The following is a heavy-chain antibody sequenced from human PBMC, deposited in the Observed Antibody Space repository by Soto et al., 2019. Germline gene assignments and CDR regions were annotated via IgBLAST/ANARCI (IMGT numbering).Heavy chain of an antibody. CDR2: ISYDGNNK. CDR1: GFTFSSYG. D-gene: IGHD4-17*01. CDR3: AKDHLETTVTTPSY. V-gene: IGHV3-30*18. J-gene: IGHJ4*02. Sequence: QVQLVESGGGVVQPGRSLRLSCAASGFTFSSYGMHWVRQAPGKGLEWVAVISYDGNNKYYADSVKGRFTISRDNFKNTLYLHMESLRAEDTAMYYCAKDHLETTVTTPSYWGQGTLVTVSS.